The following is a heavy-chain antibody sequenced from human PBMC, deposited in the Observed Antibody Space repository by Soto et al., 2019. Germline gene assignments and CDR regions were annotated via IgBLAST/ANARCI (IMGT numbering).Heavy chain of an antibody. D-gene: IGHD3-16*02. CDR3: ARAGLHDYIWGSYRFWAFDI. CDR1: GYTFTSYG. Sequence: QVQLVQSGAEVKKPGASVKVSCKASGYTFTSYGISWVRQAPGQGLEWMGWISAYNGNTNYAQKLQGRVTMTTDTSTSTAYMELRSLRSDDTAVYYCARAGLHDYIWGSYRFWAFDIWGQGTMVTVSS. J-gene: IGHJ3*02. V-gene: IGHV1-18*01. CDR2: ISAYNGNT.